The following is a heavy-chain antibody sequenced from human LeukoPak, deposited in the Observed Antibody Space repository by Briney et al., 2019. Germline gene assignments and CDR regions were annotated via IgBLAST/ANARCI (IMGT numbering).Heavy chain of an antibody. CDR2: ISPYNGNT. D-gene: IGHD3-9*01. CDR1: GYTFTSYG. Sequence: ASVKVSCKASGYTFTSYGITWVRQAPGQGLEWMGWISPYNGNTNYAQKLQGRVTMTTDTSTSTAYMELRSLRSDDTAVYYCAREPFDWISSDSYYFDYWGQGTLVTVSS. V-gene: IGHV1-18*01. J-gene: IGHJ4*02. CDR3: AREPFDWISSDSYYFDY.